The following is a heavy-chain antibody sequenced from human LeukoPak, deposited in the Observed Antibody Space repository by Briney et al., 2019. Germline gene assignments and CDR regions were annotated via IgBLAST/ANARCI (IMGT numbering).Heavy chain of an antibody. V-gene: IGHV1-18*01. CDR1: GYTFTSYG. D-gene: IGHD3-22*01. CDR3: ARERYYDSSGYYDAFDI. Sequence: ASVKVSCKASGYTFTSYGISWVRQAPGQGLEWMGWISAYNGNTNYAQKLQGRVTMTTDTSTSTAYMVLRSLRSDDTAVYYCARERYYDSSGYYDAFDIWGQGTMVTVSS. CDR2: ISAYNGNT. J-gene: IGHJ3*02.